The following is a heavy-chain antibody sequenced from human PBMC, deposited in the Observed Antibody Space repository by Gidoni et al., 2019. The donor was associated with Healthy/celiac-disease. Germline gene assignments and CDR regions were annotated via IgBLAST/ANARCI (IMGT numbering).Heavy chain of an antibody. CDR3: ARDSGKDAFDI. D-gene: IGHD1-26*01. CDR1: GLTFSSYG. Sequence: QVQLVASGGGVVQPGRSLRLSCAASGLTFSSYGMHWVRQAPGKGLEWVAVIWYDGSNKYYADSVKGRFTISRDNSKNTLYLQMNSLRAEDTAVYYCARDSGKDAFDIWGQGTMVTVSS. V-gene: IGHV3-33*01. CDR2: IWYDGSNK. J-gene: IGHJ3*02.